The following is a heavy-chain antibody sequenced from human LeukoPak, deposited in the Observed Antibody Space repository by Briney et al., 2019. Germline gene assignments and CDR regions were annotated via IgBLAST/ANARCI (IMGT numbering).Heavy chain of an antibody. D-gene: IGHD2-21*02. J-gene: IGHJ1*01. CDR1: GFTFSSYG. CDR3: AKDLGVTAIPKHFQH. V-gene: IGHV3-33*06. CDR2: IWYDGSNK. Sequence: GGSLRLSCAASGFTFSSYGMHWVRQAPGKGLEWVAVIWYDGSNKYYADSVKGRFTISRDNSKNTLYLQMNSLRAEDTAVYYCAKDLGVTAIPKHFQHWGQGTLVTVSS.